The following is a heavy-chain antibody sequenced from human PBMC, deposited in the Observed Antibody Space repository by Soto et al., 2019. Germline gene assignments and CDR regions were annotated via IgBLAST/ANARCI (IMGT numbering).Heavy chain of an antibody. V-gene: IGHV3-11*05. CDR1: GFTFSDYY. D-gene: IGHD2-15*01. CDR2: ISSSSSYT. CDR3: ARARCSGGSCYFDY. J-gene: IGHJ4*02. Sequence: QVQLVASGGGLVKPGGSLRLSCAASGFTFSDYYMRWIRQAPGTGLEWVSYISSSSSYTNYADSVKGRFTISRDNAKNSLYLQMNSLRAEDTAVYYCARARCSGGSCYFDYWGQGTLVTVSS.